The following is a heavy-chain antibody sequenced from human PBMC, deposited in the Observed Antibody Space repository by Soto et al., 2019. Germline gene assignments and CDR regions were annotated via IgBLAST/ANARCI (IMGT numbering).Heavy chain of an antibody. CDR1: GYTLTELS. D-gene: IGHD3-22*01. Sequence: ASVKVSCEVCGYTLTELSMHWVRQAPGKGLEWMGGFDPEDGETIYAQKFQGRVTITADESTSTAYMELSSLRSEDTAVYYCASKDYYDSSGAIYYYYGMDVWGQGTTVTVSS. V-gene: IGHV1-24*01. J-gene: IGHJ6*02. CDR3: ASKDYYDSSGAIYYYYGMDV. CDR2: FDPEDGET.